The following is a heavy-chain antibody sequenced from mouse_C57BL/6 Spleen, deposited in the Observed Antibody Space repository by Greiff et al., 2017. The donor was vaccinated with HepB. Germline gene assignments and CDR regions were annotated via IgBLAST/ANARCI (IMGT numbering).Heavy chain of an antibody. CDR2: IHPNSGST. D-gene: IGHD2-1*01. J-gene: IGHJ4*01. V-gene: IGHV1-64*01. CDR1: GYTFTSYW. Sequence: VQLQQPGAELVKPGASVKLSCKASGYTFTSYWMHWVKQRPGQGLEWIGMIHPNSGSTTYNEKFKSKATLTVDKSSSTAYMQLSSLTSEDSAVYYCAISLYYGNYSYAMDYWGQGTSVTVSS. CDR3: AISLYYGNYSYAMDY.